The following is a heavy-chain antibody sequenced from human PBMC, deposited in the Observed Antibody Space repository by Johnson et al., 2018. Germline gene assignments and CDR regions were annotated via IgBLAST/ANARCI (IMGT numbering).Heavy chain of an antibody. CDR1: GFTFDDYA. Sequence: VQLVESGGGLVQPGRSLRLSCTASGFTFDDYAMHWVRQAPGKGLEWVSGISWNSENVGYEDSVKGRFTISRDNTKNSLYLQMNSLRPEDTALFYCAKDISGAPAPRVISGSAGIMDFWGQGTTVTVSS. D-gene: IGHD5-12*01. CDR3: AKDISGAPAPRVISGSAGIMDF. J-gene: IGHJ6*02. V-gene: IGHV3-9*01. CDR2: ISWNSENV.